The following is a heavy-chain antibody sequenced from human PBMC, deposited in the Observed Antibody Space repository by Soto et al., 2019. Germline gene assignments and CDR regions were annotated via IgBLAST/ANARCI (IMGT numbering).Heavy chain of an antibody. CDR1: GGSISSSSYY. D-gene: IGHD6-13*01. CDR3: ARIVGTGRGHRFAP. J-gene: IGHJ5*02. CDR2: IYYSGST. Sequence: PSETLSLTCTVSGGSISSSSYYWSWIRQHPGKGLEWIGSIYYSGSTSYNPSLKSRVTISVDTSKNQFSLKLSSVTAVDTAVYYCARIVGTGRGHRFAPWGQGTLVTVSS. V-gene: IGHV4-31*03.